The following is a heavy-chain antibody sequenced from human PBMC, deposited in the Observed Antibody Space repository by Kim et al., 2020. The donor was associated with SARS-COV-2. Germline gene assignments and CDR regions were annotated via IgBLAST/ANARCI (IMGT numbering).Heavy chain of an antibody. CDR2: ISGKNGDT. CDR3: ARGIVVLPAPNWFDP. Sequence: ASVKVSCKASGYTFTAYGITWLRQAPGQGLEWMGWISGKNGDTKYAQKFQDRVTMTTDTSTNTAYMELRSLRSDDTAVYYCARGIVVLPAPNWFDPWGQGTLVIVSS. D-gene: IGHD2-21*01. CDR1: GYTFTAYG. J-gene: IGHJ5*02. V-gene: IGHV1-18*01.